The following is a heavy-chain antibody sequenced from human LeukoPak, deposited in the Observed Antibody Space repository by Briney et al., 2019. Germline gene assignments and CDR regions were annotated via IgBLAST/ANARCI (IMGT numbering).Heavy chain of an antibody. V-gene: IGHV3-21*01. CDR2: IGPTGTDR. Sequence: GGSLRLSCAASGFTFSSCGFNWVRQAPGKGLEWVSSIGPTGTDRYYADSVRGRFTISRDNAKNSMYLQRDSLRDEDTAVYYCATETIGRHYDYWGQGTLLTVSS. CDR1: GFTFSSCG. D-gene: IGHD1-14*01. CDR3: ATETIGRHYDY. J-gene: IGHJ4*02.